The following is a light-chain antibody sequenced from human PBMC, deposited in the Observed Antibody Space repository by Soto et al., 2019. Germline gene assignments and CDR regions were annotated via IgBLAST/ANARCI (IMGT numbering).Light chain of an antibody. Sequence: QSALTQPPSVSGSPGQSVTISCTGTSSDVGSYNRVSWYQQPPGTAPKLMIYEVSNRPSGVPDRFSGSKSGNTASLTISGLQAEDEADYYCSSYTSSSPFVVFGGGTQLTVL. V-gene: IGLV2-18*02. CDR2: EVS. CDR1: SSDVGSYNR. J-gene: IGLJ2*01. CDR3: SSYTSSSPFVV.